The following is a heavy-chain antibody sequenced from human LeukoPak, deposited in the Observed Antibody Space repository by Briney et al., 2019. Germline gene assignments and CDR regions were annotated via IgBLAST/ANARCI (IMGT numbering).Heavy chain of an antibody. J-gene: IGHJ4*02. D-gene: IGHD2-2*01. CDR2: INHSGSA. Sequence: SETLSLTCAVSGGSFSGYYWTWIRQPPGKGLEWIGEINHSGSANYNPSLKSRVTISLDTSKKQFSLKLSSVTAADTAVYYCARLVVVPAAIDYWGQGTLVTVSS. CDR1: GGSFSGYY. V-gene: IGHV4-34*01. CDR3: ARLVVVPAAIDY.